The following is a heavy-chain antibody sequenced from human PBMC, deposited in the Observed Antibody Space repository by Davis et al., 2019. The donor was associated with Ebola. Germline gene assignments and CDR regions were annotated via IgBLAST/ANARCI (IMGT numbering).Heavy chain of an antibody. CDR3: AADLQLWLRGYYYYGMDV. Sequence: ASVKVSCKASGYTFTSSGINWVRQATGQGLEWLGWMNPNSGNTGYAQKFQGRVTMTRNTSISTAYMELSSLRSEDTAVYYCAADLQLWLRGYYYYGMDVWGQGTTVTVSS. D-gene: IGHD5-18*01. V-gene: IGHV1-8*02. CDR2: MNPNSGNT. CDR1: GYTFTSSG. J-gene: IGHJ6*02.